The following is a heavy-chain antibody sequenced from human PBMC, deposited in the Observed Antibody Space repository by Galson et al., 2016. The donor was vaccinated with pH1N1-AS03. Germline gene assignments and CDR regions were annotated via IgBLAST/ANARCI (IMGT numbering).Heavy chain of an antibody. CDR3: ARGVVDCSGPACSGTLRFDP. D-gene: IGHD2-15*01. J-gene: IGHJ5*02. CDR1: GYTFTTYD. V-gene: IGHV1-8*03. CDR2: MNPDSGNT. Sequence: SVKVSCKASGYTFTTYDINWVRQAPGQGLEWMGWMNPDSGNTGYAPSFQSRVTITRDTSISTAYMELSSLRSEDTAVYYWARGVVDCSGPACSGTLRFDPWGQGTLVTVSS.